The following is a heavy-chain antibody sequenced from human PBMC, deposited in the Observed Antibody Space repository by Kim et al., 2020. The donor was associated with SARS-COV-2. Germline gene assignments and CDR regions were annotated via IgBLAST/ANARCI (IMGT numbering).Heavy chain of an antibody. J-gene: IGHJ4*02. CDR3: ARNTYYCSGSVPFDY. D-gene: IGHD3-10*01. V-gene: IGHV3-21*01. Sequence: DSVKGRFTISRDNAKNSLYLQMNSLRAEDTAVYYCARNTYYCSGSVPFDYWGQGTLVTVSS.